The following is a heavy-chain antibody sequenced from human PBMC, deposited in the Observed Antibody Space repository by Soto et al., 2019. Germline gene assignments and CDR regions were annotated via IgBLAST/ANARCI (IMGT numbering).Heavy chain of an antibody. V-gene: IGHV4-34*01. CDR2: INHSGST. D-gene: IGHD3-10*01. CDR1: SGSFSGFY. CDR3: ARVCRGCYYMDV. J-gene: IGHJ6*03. Sequence: SETLSLTCAVYSGSFSGFYWSWIRQPPGKGLEWIGEINHSGSTNYNPSLKSRVTISVDTSKNQFSLKLSSVTAADTAVYYCARVCRGCYYMDVWGKGTTVTVS.